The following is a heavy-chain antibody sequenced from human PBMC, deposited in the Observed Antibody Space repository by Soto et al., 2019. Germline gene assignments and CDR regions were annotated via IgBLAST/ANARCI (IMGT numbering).Heavy chain of an antibody. CDR1: GVTVSSNY. CDR3: ARHGYNYGGGYFDY. J-gene: IGHJ4*02. Sequence: EVQLVESGGGLVQPGGSLRLSCAASGVTVSSNYMSWVRQAPGKGLEWVSVIYSGGSTYYADSVKGRFTISRDNSKNTRDLQRKSLRDEDTAVYYCARHGYNYGGGYFDYWGQGTLVTVSS. D-gene: IGHD5-18*01. V-gene: IGHV3-66*04. CDR2: IYSGGST.